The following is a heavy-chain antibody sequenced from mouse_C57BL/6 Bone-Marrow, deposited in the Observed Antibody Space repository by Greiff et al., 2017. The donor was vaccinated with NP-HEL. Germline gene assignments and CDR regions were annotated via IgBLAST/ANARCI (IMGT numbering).Heavy chain of an antibody. J-gene: IGHJ3*01. CDR1: GFTFSDYY. D-gene: IGHD1-1*01. V-gene: IGHV5-12*01. CDR3: ARPLHYYGFRFAY. CDR2: ISNGGGST. Sequence: EVKLVESGGGLVQPGGSLKLSCAASGFTFSDYYMYWVRQTPEKRLEWVAYISNGGGSTYYPDTVKGRFTISRDNAKNTLYLQMSRLKSEDTAMYYCARPLHYYGFRFAYWGQGTLVTVSA.